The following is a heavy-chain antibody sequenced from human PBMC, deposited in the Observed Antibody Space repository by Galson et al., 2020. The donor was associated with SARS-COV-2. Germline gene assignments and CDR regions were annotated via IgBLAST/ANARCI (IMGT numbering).Heavy chain of an antibody. Sequence: ASVSVYCKASGYTFTSYYIHWVRQAPGQGLEWMGIINPSGGGTTYAQKFQGRVTMTRDTSTSTVYMELSSLRSEDTAVYYCARDSQGGNDYNYLLFWGQGTLVTVSS. D-gene: IGHD4-4*01. CDR1: GYTFTSYY. J-gene: IGHJ4*02. V-gene: IGHV1-46*01. CDR2: INPSGGGT. CDR3: ARDSQGGNDYNYLLF.